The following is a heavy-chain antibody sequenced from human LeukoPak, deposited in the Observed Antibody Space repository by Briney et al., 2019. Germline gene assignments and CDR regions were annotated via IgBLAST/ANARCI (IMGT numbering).Heavy chain of an antibody. CDR3: ARASYSYDINGWVPFDY. D-gene: IGHD3-22*01. V-gene: IGHV4-61*02. Sequence: SQTLSLTCTVSGNPISSGDNYWRWIRQPAGKGLEWIGRIYTSGSTNYNPSLKSRVTISGDTSKNQFSLRLSSVTAADTAVYYCARASYSYDINGWVPFDYWGQGTLVTVSS. CDR1: GNPISSGDNY. CDR2: IYTSGST. J-gene: IGHJ4*02.